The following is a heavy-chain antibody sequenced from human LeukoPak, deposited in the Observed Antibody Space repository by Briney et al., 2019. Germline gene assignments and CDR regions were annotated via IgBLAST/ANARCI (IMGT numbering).Heavy chain of an antibody. V-gene: IGHV4-34*01. CDR2: INHSGST. Sequence: PSETLSLTCAVYGGSFSGYYWSWIRQPPGKGLEWIGEINHSGSTNYNPSLKSRVTISVDTSKNQFSLKLSSVTDADTAVYYCARGGQLVVPFDPWGQGTLVTVSS. CDR3: ARGGQLVVPFDP. J-gene: IGHJ5*02. CDR1: GGSFSGYY. D-gene: IGHD6-6*01.